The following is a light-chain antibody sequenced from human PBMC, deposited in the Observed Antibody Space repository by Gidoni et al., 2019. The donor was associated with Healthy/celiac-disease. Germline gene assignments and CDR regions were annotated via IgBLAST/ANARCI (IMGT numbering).Light chain of an antibody. CDR1: SGSIASNY. J-gene: IGLJ2*01. Sequence: NFMLTQPHSVSASPGKTVTISCTRSSGSIASNYVQWYQQRPGSSPTTVIYEDNQRPYGVPDRFSGSIDSSSNSASLTISGLKTEDEADYYCQSYDSSNHVVFGGGTKLTVL. V-gene: IGLV6-57*01. CDR2: EDN. CDR3: QSYDSSNHVV.